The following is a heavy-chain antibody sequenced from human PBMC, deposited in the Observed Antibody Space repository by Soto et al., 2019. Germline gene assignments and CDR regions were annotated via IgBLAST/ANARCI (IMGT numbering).Heavy chain of an antibody. Sequence: QVQLQESGPGLVKPSQTLSLTCTVSGGSISSGGYYWSWIRQHPGKGLEWIGYIYYSGSTYYNPSLKSRVTISVDTSKNQFSLKLSSVTAADTAVYYCARDTSSSYYYGMDVWGQGTTVTVSS. CDR1: GGSISSGGYY. CDR2: IYYSGST. J-gene: IGHJ6*02. V-gene: IGHV4-31*03. CDR3: ARDTSSSYYYGMDV. D-gene: IGHD1-1*01.